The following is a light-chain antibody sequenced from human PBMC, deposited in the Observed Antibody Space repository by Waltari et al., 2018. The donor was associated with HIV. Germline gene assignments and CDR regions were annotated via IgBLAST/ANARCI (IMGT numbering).Light chain of an antibody. CDR1: ALANHY. V-gene: IGLV3-25*03. Sequence: SNDLTHPPPVSVSPGQTAGTPCSGDALANHYPYWFQQKPGQAPVLVIYKDTERPSGIPERFSGSRSGTTVKLTISGVQAEDEADYYCQSGGSSGSWVFGGGTKLTVL. CDR2: KDT. CDR3: QSGGSSGSWV. J-gene: IGLJ3*02.